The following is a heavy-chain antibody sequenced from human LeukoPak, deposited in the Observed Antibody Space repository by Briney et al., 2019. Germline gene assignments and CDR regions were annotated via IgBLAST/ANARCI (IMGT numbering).Heavy chain of an antibody. CDR1: GGSISYSTYY. J-gene: IGHJ4*02. Sequence: SETLSLTCTVSGGSISYSTYYWGWIRQPPGKGLEWIASVYYTGSTYYNPSLKSRVTISVDTSKNQFSLNLRSVTAADTAVYYCARDCSGGSCFSGPFEYWGRGTLVTVSS. D-gene: IGHD2-15*01. CDR2: VYYTGST. V-gene: IGHV4-39*02. CDR3: ARDCSGGSCFSGPFEY.